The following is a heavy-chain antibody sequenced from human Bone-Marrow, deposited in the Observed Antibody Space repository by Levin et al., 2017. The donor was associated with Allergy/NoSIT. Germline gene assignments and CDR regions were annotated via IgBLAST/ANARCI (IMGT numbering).Heavy chain of an antibody. CDR1: GFNFRSYA. J-gene: IGHJ4*01. V-gene: IGHV3-33*01. D-gene: IGHD5/OR15-5a*01. CDR3: ARAPSTARGSYFDQ. Sequence: TGGSLRLSCAASGFNFRSYAMHWVRQAPGKGLHWVAIIWFDGSNEDYADSVQGRFTISRDNSKNTLYLQMNSLRAEDTATYFCARAPSTARGSYFDQWGHGTLVTVSS. CDR2: IWFDGSNE.